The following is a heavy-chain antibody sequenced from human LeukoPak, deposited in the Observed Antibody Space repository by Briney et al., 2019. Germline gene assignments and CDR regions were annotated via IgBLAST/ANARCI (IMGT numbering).Heavy chain of an antibody. J-gene: IGHJ5*02. CDR2: INHSGST. CDR1: GGSISSYY. CDR3: ARKEGGQLVNTRRWFDP. Sequence: SETLSLTCTVSGGSISSYYWSWIRRPPGKGLEWIGEINHSGSTNYNPSLKSRVTISVDTSKNQFSLKLRSVTAADTAVYYCARKEGGQLVNTRRWFDPWGQGTLVTVSS. V-gene: IGHV4-34*01. D-gene: IGHD6-13*01.